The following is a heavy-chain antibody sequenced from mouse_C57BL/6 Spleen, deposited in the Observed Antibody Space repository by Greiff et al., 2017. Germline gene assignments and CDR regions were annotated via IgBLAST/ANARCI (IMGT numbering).Heavy chain of an antibody. Sequence: QVQLQQSGPELVKPGASVKISCKASGYAFSSSWMNWVKQRPGKGLEWIGRIYPGDGDTNYNGKFKGKATLTADKSSSTAYMQLSSLTSEDSAVYFCARWDYYGSHFDYWGQGTTLTVSS. D-gene: IGHD1-1*01. CDR2: IYPGDGDT. J-gene: IGHJ2*01. CDR3: ARWDYYGSHFDY. V-gene: IGHV1-82*01. CDR1: GYAFSSSW.